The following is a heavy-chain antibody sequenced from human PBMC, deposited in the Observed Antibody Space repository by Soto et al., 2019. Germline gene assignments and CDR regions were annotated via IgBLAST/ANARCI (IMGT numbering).Heavy chain of an antibody. Sequence: GASVKVSCKASGYTFTSYGISWVRQASGQGLEWMGWMNCNSGNTDYAQKFQGRVTMTRNTSISTAYMELSSLRSEDTAVYYCARGLVYGSGRNWFDPWGQGTLVTVSS. CDR1: GYTFTSYG. CDR2: MNCNSGNT. V-gene: IGHV1-8*02. J-gene: IGHJ5*02. D-gene: IGHD3-10*01. CDR3: ARGLVYGSGRNWFDP.